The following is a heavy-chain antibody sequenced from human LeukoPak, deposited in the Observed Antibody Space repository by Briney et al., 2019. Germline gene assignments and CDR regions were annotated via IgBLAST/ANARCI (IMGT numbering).Heavy chain of an antibody. D-gene: IGHD1-1*01. Sequence: SETLSLTCTVSGGSTSGYYWSWIRQPAGKGLEWIGRIYTSGSTNYNPSLKSRITMSVDTSKNQFSLELKSVTAADTAVYYCARRKRPGDYFDFWGQGILVTVSS. J-gene: IGHJ4*02. CDR1: GGSTSGYY. CDR3: ARRKRPGDYFDF. V-gene: IGHV4-4*07. CDR2: IYTSGST.